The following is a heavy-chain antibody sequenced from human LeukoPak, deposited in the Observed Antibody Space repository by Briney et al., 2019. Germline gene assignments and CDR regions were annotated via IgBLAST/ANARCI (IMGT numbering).Heavy chain of an antibody. D-gene: IGHD3-22*01. Sequence: GGSLRLSCAASGFTFSSWGRQCAGQVLEWVSAMSGSGGIRSYAEYVKGRFTISRDNPKNPLYLQTNSLRAEDTAVYYCAQVQTGSGYCHPFDYWGQGTPVTVSS. CDR1: GFTFSS. J-gene: IGHJ4*02. V-gene: IGHV3-23*01. CDR3: AQVQTGSGYCHPFDY. CDR2: MSGSGGIR.